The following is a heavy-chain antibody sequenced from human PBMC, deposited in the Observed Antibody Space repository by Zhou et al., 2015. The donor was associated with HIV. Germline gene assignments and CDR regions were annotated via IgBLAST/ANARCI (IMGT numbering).Heavy chain of an antibody. D-gene: IGHD3-10*01. V-gene: IGHV3-53*01. J-gene: IGHJ3*02. CDR2: IYSGGST. Sequence: EVQLVESGGGLIQPGGSLRLSCAASGFTVSSNYMSWVRQAPGKGLEWVSVIYSGGSTYYADSVKGRFTISRDNSKNTLYLQMNSLRAEDTAVYYCARLLWFGESLAFDIWGQGTMVTVSS. CDR3: ARLLWFGESLAFDI. CDR1: GFTVSSNY.